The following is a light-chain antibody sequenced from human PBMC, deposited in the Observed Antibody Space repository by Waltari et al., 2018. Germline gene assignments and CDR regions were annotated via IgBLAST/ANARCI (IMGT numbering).Light chain of an antibody. V-gene: IGKV3-20*01. J-gene: IGKJ1*01. CDR2: DAS. CDR3: QKYGSLPAT. Sequence: IMLTQSPGPLSLSPGERATLSCRASQSISQYLAWYQQKPGQAPRLLIYDASNRATGIPDSFSGSGYGTDFSLTISRLEPEDYAVYYCQKYGSLPATFGRGTKVEI. CDR1: QSISQY.